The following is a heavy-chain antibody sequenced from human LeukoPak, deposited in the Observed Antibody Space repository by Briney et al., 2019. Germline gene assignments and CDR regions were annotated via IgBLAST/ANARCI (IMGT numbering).Heavy chain of an antibody. CDR2: IWYDGSNK. Sequence: PGRSLRLSCAASGFTFSSYGMHWVRQAPGKGLEWVAVIWYDGSNKYYADSVKGRFTISRDNSKNTLYLQMNSLRAEDTAVYYCARDWSLDIVATIVYWGQGTLVTVSS. CDR3: ARDWSLDIVATIVY. V-gene: IGHV3-33*01. CDR1: GFTFSSYG. D-gene: IGHD5-12*01. J-gene: IGHJ4*02.